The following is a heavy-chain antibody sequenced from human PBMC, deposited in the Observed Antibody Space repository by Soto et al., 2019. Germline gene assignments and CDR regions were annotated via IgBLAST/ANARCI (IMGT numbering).Heavy chain of an antibody. J-gene: IGHJ1*01. CDR3: ARETGENLTYEAH. CDR2: ITINGNT. D-gene: IGHD7-27*01. CDR1: GASISDFS. Sequence: SETLSLTCRVSGASISDFSWSWIRQPAGKGLEWIGRITINGNTQKNPSFKSRVTMSIDTSRNHLSLNLQSATATDTTLYYCARETGENLTYEAHWGAGTLVTVSS. V-gene: IGHV4-4*07.